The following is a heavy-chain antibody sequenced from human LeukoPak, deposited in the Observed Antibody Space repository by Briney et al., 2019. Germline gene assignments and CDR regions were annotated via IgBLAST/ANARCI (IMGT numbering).Heavy chain of an antibody. V-gene: IGHV3-66*01. CDR3: ARDTGYYDSSGYSRSYPDY. Sequence: GGSLRLSCAASGFTLSSYTVNWVRQAPGKGLEWVSVIYSGGSTYYADSVKGRFTISRDNSKNTLYLQMNSLRAEDTAVYYCARDTGYYDSSGYSRSYPDYWGQGTLVTVSS. CDR1: GFTLSSYT. D-gene: IGHD3-22*01. CDR2: IYSGGST. J-gene: IGHJ4*02.